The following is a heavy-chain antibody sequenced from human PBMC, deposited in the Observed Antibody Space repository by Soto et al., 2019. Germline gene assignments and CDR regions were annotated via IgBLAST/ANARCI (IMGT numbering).Heavy chain of an antibody. V-gene: IGHV1-69*13. CDR3: ARMTPLTGYCSSTRCSPDYYNGMDV. CDR1: GGTFSSYA. J-gene: IGHJ6*02. CDR2: IIPIFGTA. Sequence: ASVKVSCKASGGTFSSYAISWVRQAPGQGPEWMGGIIPIFGTANYAQKFQGRVTITADESTRTAYMELSSLRSEDTAVYYCARMTPLTGYCSSTRCSPDYYNGMDVWGQGTTVTVSS. D-gene: IGHD2-2*01.